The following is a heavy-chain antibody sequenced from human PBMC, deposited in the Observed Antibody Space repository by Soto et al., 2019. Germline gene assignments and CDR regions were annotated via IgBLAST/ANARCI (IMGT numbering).Heavy chain of an antibody. CDR3: ARGEGDFGVVITPQSY. D-gene: IGHD3-3*01. CDR1: GGSFSGYY. V-gene: IGHV4-34*01. CDR2: INHSGST. Sequence: QVQLQQWGAGLLKPSETLSLTCAVYGGSFSGYYWSWIRQPPGKGLEWIGEINHSGSTNYNPSLKSRVTISVDTSKNQFSLKLSSVTAADTAVYYCARGEGDFGVVITPQSYWGQGTLVTVSS. J-gene: IGHJ4*02.